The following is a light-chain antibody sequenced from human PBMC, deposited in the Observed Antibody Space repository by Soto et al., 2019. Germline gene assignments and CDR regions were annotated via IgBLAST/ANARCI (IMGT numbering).Light chain of an antibody. J-gene: IGKJ1*01. CDR3: QQYNNWPVT. CDR1: QSVTNN. CDR2: RAS. V-gene: IGKV3-15*01. Sequence: EIVMTQSPATLSVSPEERVTLSCRASQSVTNNLAWYQQKPGQAPRLLVHRASTRATGIPGSFSGSGSGKEFTLTIRSLQSEDFAVYCCQQYNNWPVTFGQGTKVEIK.